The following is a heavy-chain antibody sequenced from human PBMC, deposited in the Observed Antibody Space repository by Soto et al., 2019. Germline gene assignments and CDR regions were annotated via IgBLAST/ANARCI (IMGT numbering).Heavy chain of an antibody. J-gene: IGHJ4*02. CDR1: GFTFSSYA. CDR3: AKDDRPTVTSRYFDY. D-gene: IGHD4-17*01. V-gene: IGHV3-23*01. CDR2: ISGSGGST. Sequence: GSLRLSCAASGFTFSSYAMSWVRQAPGKGLEWVSAISGSGGSTYYADSVKGRFTISRDNSKNTLYLQMNSLRAEDTAVYYCAKDDRPTVTSRYFDYWGQGTLVTVSS.